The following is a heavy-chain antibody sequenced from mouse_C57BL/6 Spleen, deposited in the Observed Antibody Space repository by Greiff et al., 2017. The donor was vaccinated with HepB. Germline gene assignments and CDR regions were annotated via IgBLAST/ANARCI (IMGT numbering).Heavy chain of an antibody. CDR2: IYPGDGDT. CDR1: GYAFSSSW. D-gene: IGHD2-13*01. CDR3: ARIYGDFTTVYFDY. Sequence: VQLQQSGPELVKPGASVKISCKASGYAFSSSWMNWVKQRPGKGLEWIGRIYPGDGDTNYNGKFKGKATLTADKSSSTAYMQLSSLTSEDSAVYFCARIYGDFTTVYFDYWGEGTPLTVSS. V-gene: IGHV1-82*01. J-gene: IGHJ2*01.